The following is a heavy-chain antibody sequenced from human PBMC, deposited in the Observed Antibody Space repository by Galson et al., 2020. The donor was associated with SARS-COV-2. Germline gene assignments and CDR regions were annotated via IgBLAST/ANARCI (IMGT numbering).Heavy chain of an antibody. CDR3: ARGYFYGSGSFDS. Sequence: GGSLILSCAASGFSFSAYWMTWVRQAPGKGLEWVATIKPDGSDKYYVDSVKGRFTVSSDNAKNSLYLQMNSLRAEDTAVYYCARGYFYGSGSFDSWGQGTLVTVSS. CDR2: IKPDGSDK. J-gene: IGHJ5*01. V-gene: IGHV3-7*04. CDR1: GFSFSAYW. D-gene: IGHD3-10*01.